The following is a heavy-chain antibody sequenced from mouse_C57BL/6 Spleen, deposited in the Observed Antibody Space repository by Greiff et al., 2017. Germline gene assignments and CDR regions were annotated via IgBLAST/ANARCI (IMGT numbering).Heavy chain of an antibody. CDR1: GYSFTGYY. CDR2: INPSTGGT. CDR3: ASGFNFDV. J-gene: IGHJ1*03. Sequence: VQLQQSGPELVKPGASVKISCKASGYSFTGYYMNWVKQSPEKSLEWIGEINPSTGGTTYNQKFKAKATLTVDKSSSTAYMQLKSLTSEDSAVYYCASGFNFDVWGTGTTVTVSS. V-gene: IGHV1-42*01.